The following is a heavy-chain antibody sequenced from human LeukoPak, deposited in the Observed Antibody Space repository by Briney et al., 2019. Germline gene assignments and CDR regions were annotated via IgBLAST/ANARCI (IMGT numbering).Heavy chain of an antibody. V-gene: IGHV1-24*01. Sequence: ASVKVSCKASGYTLTELSMHWVRQAPGKGLEWMGGFDPEDGETIYAQKFQGRVTMTTDTSTSTAYMELRSLRSDDTAVYYCARACRIAAAGSYYYYYYYMDVWGKGTTVTVSS. CDR3: ARACRIAAAGSYYYYYYYMDV. J-gene: IGHJ6*03. CDR1: GYTLTELS. D-gene: IGHD6-13*01. CDR2: FDPEDGET.